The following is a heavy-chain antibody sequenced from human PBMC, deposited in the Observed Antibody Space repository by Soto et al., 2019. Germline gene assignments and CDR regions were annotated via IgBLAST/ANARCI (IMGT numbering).Heavy chain of an antibody. V-gene: IGHV1-18*01. CDR1: GYTFSNYG. CDR2: VTAFNGDT. J-gene: IGHJ6*02. CDR3: ARDGRVSFYYYGMDV. Sequence: QVLLVQSGAEVKRPGASVKVSCKASGYTFSNYGITWVRQAPGHGLEWLGWVTAFNGDTNYEQNVQGRVTLTTDTSTETAYMELRSLRPDDTAVYYCARDGRVSFYYYGMDVWGQGTTVIVSS.